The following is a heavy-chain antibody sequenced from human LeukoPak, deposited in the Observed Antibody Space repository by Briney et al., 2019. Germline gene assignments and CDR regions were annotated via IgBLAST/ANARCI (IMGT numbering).Heavy chain of an antibody. Sequence: GSLRLSCAASGFTVSSNYMSWVRQAPGKGLEWVSAITGSGGRTYYADSVKGRFTISRDNSKNTLYLQMNSLRAEDTAIYYCAKEYTGTFSPFPSYFDNWGQGTLVTVPS. CDR1: GFTVSSNY. J-gene: IGHJ4*02. CDR3: AKEYTGTFSPFPSYFDN. CDR2: ITGSGGRT. V-gene: IGHV3-23*01. D-gene: IGHD1-26*01.